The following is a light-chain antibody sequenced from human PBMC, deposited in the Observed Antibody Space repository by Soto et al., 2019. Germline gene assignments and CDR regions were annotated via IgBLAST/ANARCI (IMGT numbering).Light chain of an antibody. CDR2: GAS. CDR1: ESAYSN. CDR3: QQFQKWPLT. Sequence: EIVMTQSPATVSVSPGERATLSCRASESAYSNLAWYQQKPCQAPRLLIYGASTRATGIPARFSGSGSGAEFTLTISSLQSEDFAVYYCQQFQKWPLTFGGGTKVEIK. V-gene: IGKV3-15*01. J-gene: IGKJ4*01.